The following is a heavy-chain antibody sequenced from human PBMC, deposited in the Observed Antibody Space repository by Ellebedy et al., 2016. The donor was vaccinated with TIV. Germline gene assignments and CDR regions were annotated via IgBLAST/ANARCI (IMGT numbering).Heavy chain of an antibody. Sequence: SLKISCAASGFTFDDYAMHWVRQDPGKGLEWVSSISWNSGSIGYADSVKGRFTISRDNAKNSLYLQMNSLRAEDTAFYYCAKEIRRGMGFDYWGQGTLVIVSS. CDR2: ISWNSGSI. CDR3: AKEIRRGMGFDY. CDR1: GFTFDDYA. D-gene: IGHD6-13*01. V-gene: IGHV3-9*01. J-gene: IGHJ4*02.